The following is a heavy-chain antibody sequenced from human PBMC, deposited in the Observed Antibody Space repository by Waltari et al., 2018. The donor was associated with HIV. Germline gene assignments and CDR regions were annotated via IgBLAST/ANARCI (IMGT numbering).Heavy chain of an antibody. CDR3: AKPRMEYAIRDHFFGLDV. CDR2: ISDRGSTT. D-gene: IGHD2-8*01. J-gene: IGHJ6*02. V-gene: IGHV3-23*01. CDR1: GFTFPTYP. Sequence: VDLLESGGRLVQPGGSLRLSCVGSGFTFPTYPMSWVRQAPGKGLGWVAGISDRGSTTFYADSVKGRFTISRDNSKNTIYRQIDSLRADDTAVYYCAKPRMEYAIRDHFFGLDVWGQGTTVTVSS.